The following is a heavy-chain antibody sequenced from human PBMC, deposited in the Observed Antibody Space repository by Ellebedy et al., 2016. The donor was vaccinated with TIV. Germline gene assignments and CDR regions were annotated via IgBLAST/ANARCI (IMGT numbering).Heavy chain of an antibody. CDR2: ITNTGTTT. CDR1: GFSFSDYF. CDR3: ARAREPGYFAYYYYGMDV. Sequence: PGGSLRLSCTASGFSFSDYFMSWVRQAPGKGLEWLSYITNTGTTTSYADSVRGRFTVARDNAKNSLYLQMNSLRADDTAVYYCARAREPGYFAYYYYGMDVWGQGTTVTVS. D-gene: IGHD3-9*01. J-gene: IGHJ6*02. V-gene: IGHV3-11*01.